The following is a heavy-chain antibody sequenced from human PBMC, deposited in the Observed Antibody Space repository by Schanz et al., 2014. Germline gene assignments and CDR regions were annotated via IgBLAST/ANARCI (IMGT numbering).Heavy chain of an antibody. CDR2: IWNNGVTK. V-gene: IGHV3-33*01. Sequence: VQLLESGGGLVQPGGSLRLSCSVSGFSLNTYGIHWFRQPAGKGLEWVAVIWNNGVTKYYADSVRGRFTISRDNSKNTLYLQMNTLRAEDTAVYYCARDRGYCSGGSCLTFDYWGQGTLVTVSS. J-gene: IGHJ4*02. D-gene: IGHD2-15*01. CDR1: GFSLNTYG. CDR3: ARDRGYCSGGSCLTFDY.